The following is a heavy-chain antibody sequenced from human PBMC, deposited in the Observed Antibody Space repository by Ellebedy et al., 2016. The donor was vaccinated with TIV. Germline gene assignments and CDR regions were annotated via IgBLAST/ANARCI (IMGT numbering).Heavy chain of an antibody. CDR3: AREDYDSSGYDFDY. V-gene: IGHV4-31*03. J-gene: IGHJ4*02. CDR2: IYYSGST. Sequence: SETLSLXCTVSGGSVSSGSYYWSWIRQPPGKGLEWIGYIYYSGSTYYNPSLKSRVTISVDTSKNQFSLKLSSVTAADTAVYYCAREDYDSSGYDFDYWGQGTLVTVSS. D-gene: IGHD3-22*01. CDR1: GGSVSSGSYY.